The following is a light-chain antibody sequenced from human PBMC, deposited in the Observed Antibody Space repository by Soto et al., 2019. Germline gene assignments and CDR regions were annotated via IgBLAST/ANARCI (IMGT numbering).Light chain of an antibody. CDR3: AAWDSSVSGRV. J-gene: IGLJ3*02. CDR2: DDT. CDR1: SSNIGRNY. Sequence: QSVLTQPPSASGTPGQRVTISCSGSSSNIGRNYVYWYQQLPGTAPKLLVFDDTQRPSGVPDRFSDSKSGTSASLTISGLRSEDEADYYCAAWDSSVSGRVFGGGTQLTVL. V-gene: IGLV1-47*02.